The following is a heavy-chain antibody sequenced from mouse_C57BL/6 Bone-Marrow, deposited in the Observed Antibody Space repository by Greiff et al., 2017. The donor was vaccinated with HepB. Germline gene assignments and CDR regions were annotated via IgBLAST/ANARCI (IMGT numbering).Heavy chain of an antibody. V-gene: IGHV1-52*01. Sequence: QVQLQQPGAELVRPGSSVKLSCKASGYTFTSYWMHWVKQRPIQGLEWIGNIDPSDSETHYNQKFKDKATLTVDKSSSTAYIQLSSLTSEDSAVCYCARGVTMPLDYWGQGTTLTVSS. J-gene: IGHJ2*01. CDR2: IDPSDSET. CDR1: GYTFTSYW. D-gene: IGHD2-13*01. CDR3: ARGVTMPLDY.